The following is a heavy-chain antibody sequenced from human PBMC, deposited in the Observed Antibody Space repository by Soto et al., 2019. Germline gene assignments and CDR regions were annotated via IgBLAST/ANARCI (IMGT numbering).Heavy chain of an antibody. CDR1: GFTFTSSA. D-gene: IGHD2-21*02. V-gene: IGHV1-58*01. J-gene: IGHJ2*01. CDR3: AALGLVTANFALDWYFYL. CDR2: IVVGSGNT. Sequence: QMQLVQSGPEVKKPGTSVKVSCKASGFTFTSSAVQWVRQARGQRLEWIGWIVVGSGNTNYAQKFQERVTITRDMSTSTAYMELSSLRSEDTAVYYCAALGLVTANFALDWYFYLWGRGPLVTVAS.